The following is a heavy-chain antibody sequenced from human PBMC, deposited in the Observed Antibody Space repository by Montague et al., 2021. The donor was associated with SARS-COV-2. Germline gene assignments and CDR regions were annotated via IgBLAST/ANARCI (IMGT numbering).Heavy chain of an antibody. J-gene: IGHJ3*01. CDR3: VRGRRGTVFPFSPGAFVF. V-gene: IGHV4-39*01. Sequence: SETLSLTCTVSGGSISTRNYYWGLVRQPPGKLLEWIGSMYYVGSPFYNPPLRSRAAISLDTAKIQLSLLIRSVTTTDTAVFYCVRGRRGTVFPFSPGAFVFWGQGTTVTVSS. CDR2: MYYVGSP. CDR1: GGSISTRNYY. D-gene: IGHD1-7*01.